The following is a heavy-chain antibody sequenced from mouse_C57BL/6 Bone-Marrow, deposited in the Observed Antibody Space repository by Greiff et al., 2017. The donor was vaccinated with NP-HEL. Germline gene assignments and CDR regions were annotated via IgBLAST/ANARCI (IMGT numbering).Heavy chain of an antibody. J-gene: IGHJ1*03. CDR3: ARRGDYEGHWYFDV. D-gene: IGHD2-4*01. CDR1: EYEFPSHD. CDR2: INSDGGST. V-gene: IGHV5-2*01. Sequence: EVQGVESGGGLVQPGESLKLSCESNEYEFPSHDMSWVRKTPEKRLELVAAINSDGGSTYYPDTMERRFIISRDNTKKTLYLQMSSLRSEDTALYYGARRGDYEGHWYFDVWGTGTTVTVSS.